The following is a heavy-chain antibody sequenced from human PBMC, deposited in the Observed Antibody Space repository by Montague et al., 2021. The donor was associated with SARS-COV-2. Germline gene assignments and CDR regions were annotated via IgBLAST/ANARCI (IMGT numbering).Heavy chain of an antibody. V-gene: IGHV4-38-2*02. CDR3: SRSGVGIFDFSYFDS. D-gene: IGHD3-3*01. Sequence: SETLSLTCSVSGFSISSGYYWGWIRHTPGKGLEWIGSRFQNGATYYSPSLNRPVNILLDTSKNQFSLSLTSVTAADTAVYYCSRSGVGIFDFSYFDSWGQGTLVTVSS. CDR2: RFQNGAT. CDR1: GFSISSGYY. J-gene: IGHJ4*02.